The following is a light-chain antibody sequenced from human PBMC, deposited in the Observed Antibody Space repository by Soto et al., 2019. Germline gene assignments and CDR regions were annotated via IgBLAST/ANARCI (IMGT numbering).Light chain of an antibody. CDR2: DAS. CDR1: QSVSSY. CDR3: QQRSNWRLT. Sequence: EIVLTQSPATLSLSPGERATLSCRASQSVSSYLAWYQQKPGQAPRLLIYDASNRATGIPARFSGSGSGTDCTLTISSLEPEDFAGYYCQQRSNWRLTFGGGTKVEIK. J-gene: IGKJ4*01. V-gene: IGKV3-11*01.